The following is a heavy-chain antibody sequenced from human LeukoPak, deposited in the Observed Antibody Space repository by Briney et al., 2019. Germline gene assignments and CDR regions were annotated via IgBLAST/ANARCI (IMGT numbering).Heavy chain of an antibody. J-gene: IGHJ4*02. Sequence: GGSLRLSCAASGFTFSSYGMHWVRQAPGKGLEWVAVIWYDGSNKYYADSAKGRFTISRDNSENTLFLQMNSLRGEDTATYYCAKVRGMNYDFLPFEYWGQGTLVTVTS. D-gene: IGHD3-3*01. CDR1: GFTFSSYG. V-gene: IGHV3-33*02. CDR2: IWYDGSNK. CDR3: AKVRGMNYDFLPFEY.